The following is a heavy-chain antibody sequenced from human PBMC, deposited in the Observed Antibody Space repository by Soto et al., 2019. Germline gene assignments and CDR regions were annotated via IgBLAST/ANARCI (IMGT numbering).Heavy chain of an antibody. CDR1: GFTFSSYA. V-gene: IGHV3-23*01. CDR2: ISGSGGST. D-gene: IGHD3-3*01. CDR3: AKASHYDFWSGTQTPFDY. J-gene: IGHJ4*02. Sequence: EVQLLESGGGLVQPGGSLRLSCAASGFTFSSYAMSWVRQAPGKGLAWVSAISGSGGSTYYADSVKGRFTISRDNSKNTLYLQMNSLRAEDTAVYYCAKASHYDFWSGTQTPFDYWGQGTLVTVSS.